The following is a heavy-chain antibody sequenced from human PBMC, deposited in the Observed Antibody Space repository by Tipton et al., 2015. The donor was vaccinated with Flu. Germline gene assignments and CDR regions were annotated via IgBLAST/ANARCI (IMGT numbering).Heavy chain of an antibody. CDR3: ARRNYSNHVSYPKGWFDP. J-gene: IGHJ5*02. CDR1: GGPIGSDYS. CDR2: IHYRGSP. V-gene: IGHV4-38-2*01. D-gene: IGHD4-11*01. Sequence: LRLSCSVSGGPIGSDYSRGWIRQAPGKGLEWIGNIHYRGSPHYNPPPKSRVTISVDTSKNQFSLRLSSMTGTDTAVYYSARRNYSNHVSYPKGWFDPWGPGTLVALSS.